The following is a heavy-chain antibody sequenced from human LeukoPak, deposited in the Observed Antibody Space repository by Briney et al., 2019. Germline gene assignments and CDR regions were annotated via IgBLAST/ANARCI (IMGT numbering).Heavy chain of an antibody. CDR3: ARAETGNWFDP. CDR1: GGSISSYY. Sequence: SETLSLTCTVSGGSISSYYWSWIRQPPGKGLEWIGYIYYSGSTNYNPSLKSRVTIPVDTSKNQFSLKLSSVTAADTAVYYCARAETGNWFDPWGQGTLVTVSS. D-gene: IGHD3-10*01. CDR2: IYYSGST. J-gene: IGHJ5*02. V-gene: IGHV4-59*01.